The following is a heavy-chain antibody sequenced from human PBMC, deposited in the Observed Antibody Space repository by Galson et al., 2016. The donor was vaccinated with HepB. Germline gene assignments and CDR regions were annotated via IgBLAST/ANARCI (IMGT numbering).Heavy chain of an antibody. CDR1: GYTFTGYY. V-gene: IGHV1-2*02. J-gene: IGHJ3*02. D-gene: IGHD1-26*01. CDR3: ARDRYSGSYYVGAFDI. Sequence: SVKVSCKASGYTFTGYYMHWVRQAPGQGLEWMGWINPDSGVTSYAQKFQGRVPMTRDASISTVYMELSRVKSDDTAIYYCARDRYSGSYYVGAFDIWGQGTRGTVS. CDR2: INPDSGVT.